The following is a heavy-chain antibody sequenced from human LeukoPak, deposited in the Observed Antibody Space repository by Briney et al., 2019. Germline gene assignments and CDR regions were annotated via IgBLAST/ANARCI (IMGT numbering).Heavy chain of an antibody. CDR3: ARVSIIASSHYYYGMDV. D-gene: IGHD2-21*01. V-gene: IGHV4-61*01. CDR2: IYYSGST. CDR1: GGSVSSGSYY. Sequence: TSETLSLTCTVSGGSVSSGSYYWSWIRQPPGKGLEWIGYIYYSGSTNYNPSLKSRVTISVDTSKNQFSLKLSSVTAADTAVYYCARVSIIASSHYYYGMDVWGQGTTVTVSS. J-gene: IGHJ6*02.